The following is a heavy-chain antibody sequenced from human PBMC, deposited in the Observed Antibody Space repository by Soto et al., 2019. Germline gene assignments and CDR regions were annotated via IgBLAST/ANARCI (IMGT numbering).Heavy chain of an antibody. CDR2: INAGNGNT. J-gene: IGHJ4*02. Sequence: ASVKVSCKASGYTFTSYAMHWVRQAPGQRLEWMGWINAGNGNTKYSQKFQGRVTITRDTSASTAYMELSSLRSEDTAVYYCARGPLMVYAKYNPYFDYWGQGTLVTVS. D-gene: IGHD2-8*01. CDR1: GYTFTSYA. CDR3: ARGPLMVYAKYNPYFDY. V-gene: IGHV1-3*01.